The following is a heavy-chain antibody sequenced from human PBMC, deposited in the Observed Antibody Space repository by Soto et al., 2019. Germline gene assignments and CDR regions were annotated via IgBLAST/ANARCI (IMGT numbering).Heavy chain of an antibody. D-gene: IGHD3-9*01. V-gene: IGHV6-1*01. CDR2: TYYRSKWYN. Sequence: SQTLSLTCAISGDSVSSNSAAWNWIRQPPSRGLEWLGRTYYRSKWYNDYAVSVKSRITINPDTSKNQFSLQLNSVTPEDTAVYYCARGYYDILTGFNWFDPWGQGTLVTVSS. CDR3: ARGYYDILTGFNWFDP. J-gene: IGHJ5*02. CDR1: GDSVSSNSAA.